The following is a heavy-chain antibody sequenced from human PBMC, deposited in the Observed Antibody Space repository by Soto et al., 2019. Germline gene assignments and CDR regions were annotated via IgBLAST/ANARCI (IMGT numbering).Heavy chain of an antibody. CDR2: IYYSGST. D-gene: IGHD3-22*01. V-gene: IGHV4-39*01. J-gene: IGHJ4*01. CDR3: AGLKYFHSSDYLVH. CDR1: GGSISSSSYY. Sequence: SETLSLTCTVSGGSISSSSYYWGWIRQPPGKGLEWIGSIYYSGSTYNNPSLKSRVTISVDTSKNQFSLKLSSVTAADTAVYYCAGLKYFHSSDYLVHWGQEPGSPSPQ.